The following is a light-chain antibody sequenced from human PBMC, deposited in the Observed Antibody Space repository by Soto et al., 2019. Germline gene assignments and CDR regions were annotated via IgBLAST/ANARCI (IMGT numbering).Light chain of an antibody. CDR2: GAS. CDR1: QSVSSS. V-gene: IGKV3-15*01. Sequence: EIVMTQSPATLSVSPGERVTLSCRASQSVSSSLAWYQQKPGQAPRLLLYGASTKATGIPARFSASGSGTAFSRTISSLEFEDFAVYYYQEYNNWSPFTFGPGTNVDIK. J-gene: IGKJ3*01. CDR3: QEYNNWSPFT.